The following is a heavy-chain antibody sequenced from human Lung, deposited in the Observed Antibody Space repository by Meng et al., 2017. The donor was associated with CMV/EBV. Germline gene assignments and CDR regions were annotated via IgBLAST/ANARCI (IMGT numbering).Heavy chain of an antibody. CDR3: AGVGSSSGSYYY. CDR2: IKKDGSEE. CDR1: GFTFSNYW. Sequence: GESLKISCAASGFTFSNYWMSWVRQAPGKGLEWGASIKKDGSEEYYVDSVKGRFTISRDNAKNSLYLQMNILVAEDTAVYYCAGVGSSSGSYYYWGQGTLVTVSS. J-gene: IGHJ4*02. V-gene: IGHV3-7*01. D-gene: IGHD3-10*01.